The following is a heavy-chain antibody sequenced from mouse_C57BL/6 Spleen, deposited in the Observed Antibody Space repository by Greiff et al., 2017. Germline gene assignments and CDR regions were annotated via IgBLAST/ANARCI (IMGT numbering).Heavy chain of an antibody. CDR1: GYTFTDYN. Sequence: VQLQQSGPELVKPGASVKMSCKASGYTFTDYNMHWVKQSHGKSLEWIGYINPNNGGTSYNQKFKGKATLTVNKSSSTAYMELRSLTSEESAVYYCARSGGHARGFAYWGQGTLVTVSA. CDR2: INPNNGGT. V-gene: IGHV1-22*01. CDR3: ARSGGHARGFAY. J-gene: IGHJ3*01. D-gene: IGHD3-1*01.